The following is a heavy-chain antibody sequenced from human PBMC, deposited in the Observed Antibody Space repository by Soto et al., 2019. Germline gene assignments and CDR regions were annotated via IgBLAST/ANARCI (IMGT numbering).Heavy chain of an antibody. V-gene: IGHV4-31*03. Sequence: QVQLQESGPGLVKPSQTLSLTCTVSGGSISSGGYYGSWIRQHPGKGREWIGYIYYSGSTYYNPSLKSRVTISVDTSKNQFSLKLSSVTAADTAVYYCASTINVDSANWFDPWGQGTLVTVSS. CDR2: IYYSGST. CDR3: ASTINVDSANWFDP. J-gene: IGHJ5*02. CDR1: GGSISSGGYY. D-gene: IGHD5-12*01.